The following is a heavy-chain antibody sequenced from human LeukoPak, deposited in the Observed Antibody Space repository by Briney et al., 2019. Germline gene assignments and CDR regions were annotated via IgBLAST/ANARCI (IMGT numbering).Heavy chain of an antibody. CDR3: ARAYSSSWYYNWFDP. Sequence: SETLSLTCTVSGYSISSGYYWDWIRQPPGKGLEWIGSIYNSGSTYYNPSLKSRVTISVDTSKNQFSLKLRSVTAADTAMYYCARAYSSSWYYNWFDPWGQGTLVTVSS. J-gene: IGHJ5*02. CDR2: IYNSGST. CDR1: GYSISSGYY. D-gene: IGHD6-13*01. V-gene: IGHV4-38-2*02.